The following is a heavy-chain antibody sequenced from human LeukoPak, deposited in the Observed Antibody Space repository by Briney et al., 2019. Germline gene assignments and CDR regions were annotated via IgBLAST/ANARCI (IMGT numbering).Heavy chain of an antibody. Sequence: GGSLRLSCAASGFTFSGYAMSWVRQAPGQGLEWVSTISGGGSTTYYADSVKGRFTISRDNSKNTLYLQMNSLRAEDTAVYYCAKVEGRGVYFDYWGQGTLVTVSS. D-gene: IGHD1-1*01. CDR1: GFTFSGYA. J-gene: IGHJ4*02. V-gene: IGHV3-23*01. CDR2: ISGGGSTT. CDR3: AKVEGRGVYFDY.